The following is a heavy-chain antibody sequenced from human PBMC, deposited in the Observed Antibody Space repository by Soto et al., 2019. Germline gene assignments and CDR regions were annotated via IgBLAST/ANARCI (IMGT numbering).Heavy chain of an antibody. CDR1: GASISSYY. CDR3: VRGWGGYGGYDLWDYFDY. J-gene: IGHJ4*02. CDR2: IYTNMNT. Sequence: SETLSLTCTVSGASISSYYWSWIRQPAGKGLEWIGRIYTNMNTNYNPSLKSRVTMSVDTSKNQFSLRLSSVTAADTAVYYCVRGWGGYGGYDLWDYFDYWGQGILVTVSS. V-gene: IGHV4-4*07. D-gene: IGHD5-12*01.